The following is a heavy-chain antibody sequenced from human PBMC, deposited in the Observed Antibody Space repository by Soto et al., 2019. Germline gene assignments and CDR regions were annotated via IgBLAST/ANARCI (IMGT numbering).Heavy chain of an antibody. CDR2: ISAYNGNT. CDR3: ARDRTVTTPGLRAFDI. CDR1: GYTFTSDG. Sequence: ASVKVSCKAAGYTFTSDGISWVRQAPGQGLEWMGWISAYNGNTNYAQKLQGRVTMTTDTSTSTAYMELRSLRSDDTAVYYCARDRTVTTPGLRAFDIWGQGTMVTVSS. J-gene: IGHJ3*02. V-gene: IGHV1-18*01. D-gene: IGHD4-17*01.